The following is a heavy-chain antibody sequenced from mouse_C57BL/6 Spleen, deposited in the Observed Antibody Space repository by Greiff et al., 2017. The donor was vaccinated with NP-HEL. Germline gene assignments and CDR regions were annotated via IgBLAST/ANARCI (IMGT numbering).Heavy chain of an antibody. CDR1: GYTFTSYW. Sequence: QVQLKQPGAELVKPGASVKLSCKASGYTFTSYWMHWVKQRPGQGLEWIGMIHPNSGSTNYNEKFKSKATLTVDKSSSTAYMQLSSLTSEDSAVYYCARRAGDWYFDVWGTGTTVTVSS. V-gene: IGHV1-64*01. CDR2: IHPNSGST. CDR3: ARRAGDWYFDV. J-gene: IGHJ1*03. D-gene: IGHD3-3*01.